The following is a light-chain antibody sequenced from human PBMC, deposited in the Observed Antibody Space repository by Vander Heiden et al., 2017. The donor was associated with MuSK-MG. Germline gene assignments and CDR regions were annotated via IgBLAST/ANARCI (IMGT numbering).Light chain of an antibody. CDR1: SSDVGDHDS. J-gene: IGLJ1*01. CDR3: SSYTSRSTLYV. CDR2: DVS. V-gene: IGLV2-14*03. Sequence: QSALTQPASVSGSPGQSITTSCTGPSSDVGDHDSVCWYQQHPGKAPRLMIYDVSNRPSGVSDRFSGSKSGYTASLTISGLQTEDEADYYCSSYTSRSTLYVFGTGTKVTVL.